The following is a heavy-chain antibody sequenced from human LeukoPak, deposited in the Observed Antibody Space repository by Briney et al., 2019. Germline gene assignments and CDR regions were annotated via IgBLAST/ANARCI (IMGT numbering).Heavy chain of an antibody. CDR1: GFTFSDYG. V-gene: IGHV3-30*18. J-gene: IGHJ4*02. Sequence: GGSLRLSCVASGFTFSDYGMLWVRQPPGKGLEWVAVISYDGRNEHYADSVKGRFTISRDNSKNTLYLQMNSLRAEDTAVYYCAKRRAWYFDYWGQGTLVTVSS. D-gene: IGHD1-26*01. CDR2: ISYDGRNE. CDR3: AKRRAWYFDY.